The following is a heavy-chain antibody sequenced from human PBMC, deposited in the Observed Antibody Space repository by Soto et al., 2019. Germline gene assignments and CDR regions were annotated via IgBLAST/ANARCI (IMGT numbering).Heavy chain of an antibody. CDR3: AKWDFWSGYIFDY. J-gene: IGHJ4*02. CDR1: GFTFGSYA. Sequence: GGSLRLSCAASGFTFGSYAMGWVRQAPGKGLEWVSAISGSGGSTYYADSVKGRFTISRDNSKNTLYLQMNSLRAEDTAVYYGAKWDFWSGYIFDYWGQGTRVTVSS. V-gene: IGHV3-23*01. D-gene: IGHD3-3*01. CDR2: ISGSGGST.